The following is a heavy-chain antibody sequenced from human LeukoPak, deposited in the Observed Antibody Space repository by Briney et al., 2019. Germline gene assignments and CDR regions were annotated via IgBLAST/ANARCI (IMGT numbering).Heavy chain of an antibody. D-gene: IGHD1-26*01. J-gene: IGHJ4*02. V-gene: IGHV3-23*01. CDR3: ARRAEGSLHPREPGYFDN. CDR1: GFTFSSYA. Sequence: GGSLRLSCAASGFTFSSYAMSWVRQAPGKGLEWVSAISGSGGSTYYADSVKGRFTISRDNSKNTLYLQMNSLRAEDTAVYYCARRAEGSLHPREPGYFDNWGQGTLVTVSS. CDR2: ISGSGGST.